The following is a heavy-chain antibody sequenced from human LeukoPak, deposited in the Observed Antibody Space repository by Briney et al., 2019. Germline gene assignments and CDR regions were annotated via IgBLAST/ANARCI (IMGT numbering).Heavy chain of an antibody. CDR2: INSDGSST. CDR3: ARGGIIVGATTREPVDY. J-gene: IGHJ4*02. D-gene: IGHD1-26*01. Sequence: GGSPRLSCAASGFTFSSYWMHWVRQAPGKGLVWVSRINSDGSSTSYADSVKGRFTISRDNAKNTLYLQMNSLRAEDTAVYYCARGGIIVGATTREPVDYWGQGTLVTVSS. V-gene: IGHV3-74*01. CDR1: GFTFSSYW.